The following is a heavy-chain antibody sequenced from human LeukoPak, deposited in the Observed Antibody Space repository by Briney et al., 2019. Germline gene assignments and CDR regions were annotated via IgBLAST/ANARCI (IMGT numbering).Heavy chain of an antibody. Sequence: GGSLRLSCAASGFTVSSNYMSWVRQAPGKGLEWVSVIYSGGSTYYADSVKGRFTISRDNSKNTLYLQMNSLRAEDTAVYYCAKGSDFWSGYYSIINYFDYWGQGNLVTVSS. D-gene: IGHD3-3*01. CDR3: AKGSDFWSGYYSIINYFDY. CDR1: GFTVSSNY. CDR2: IYSGGST. J-gene: IGHJ4*02. V-gene: IGHV3-66*01.